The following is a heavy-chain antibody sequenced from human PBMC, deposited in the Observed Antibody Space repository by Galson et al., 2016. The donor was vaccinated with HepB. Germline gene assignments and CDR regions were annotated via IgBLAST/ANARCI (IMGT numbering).Heavy chain of an antibody. V-gene: IGHV1-18*01. J-gene: IGHJ4*02. CDR3: AREGGAMLDY. CDR2: ISPFYGNT. D-gene: IGHD3-16*01. CDR1: GYTFSSYG. Sequence: SVKVSCKASGYTFSSYGLSWVRQAPGQGLEWMGWISPFYGNTNYAHQLQGRVTMTTDTSTSTAYMDLRSLRSDDTAVYYCAREGGAMLDYWGQGTPVTVSS.